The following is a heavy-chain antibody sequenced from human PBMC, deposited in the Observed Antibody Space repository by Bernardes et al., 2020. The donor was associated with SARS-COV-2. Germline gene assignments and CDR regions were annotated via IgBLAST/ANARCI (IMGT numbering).Heavy chain of an antibody. Sequence: GGSLRLSCAASGFTFSSYAMSWVRQAPGKGLEWVSTVSGSGGSTYYADSVKGRFTISRDNSKNTLYLQMNSLRAEDTAVYYCAKALGYCSSTSCPVYYYYGMDVWGRGTTVTVSS. CDR2: VSGSGGST. CDR3: AKALGYCSSTSCPVYYYYGMDV. J-gene: IGHJ6*02. D-gene: IGHD2-2*01. V-gene: IGHV3-23*01. CDR1: GFTFSSYA.